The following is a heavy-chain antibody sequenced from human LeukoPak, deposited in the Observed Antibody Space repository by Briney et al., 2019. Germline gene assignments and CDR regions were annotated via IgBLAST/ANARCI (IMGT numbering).Heavy chain of an antibody. CDR3: ARDGGGYCGGV. V-gene: IGHV3-33*01. D-gene: IGHD2-21*01. CDR1: GFTFSRHG. Sequence: GGSLRLSCAASGFTFSRHGMHWVRQAPGKGLEWVAVIWYEGRGKYYDDSVKGRFTISRDNSKNTLYLQLHSLRAEDTAVYYCARDGGGYCGGVWGQGTLVTVSS. J-gene: IGHJ4*02. CDR2: IWYEGRGK.